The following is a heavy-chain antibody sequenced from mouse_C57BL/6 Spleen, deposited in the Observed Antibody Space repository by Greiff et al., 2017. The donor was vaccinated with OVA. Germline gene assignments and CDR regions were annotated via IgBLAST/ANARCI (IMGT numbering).Heavy chain of an antibody. Sequence: EVQLQQSGPELVKPGASVKISCKASGYTFTDYYMNWVKQSLGKSLEWIGDINPNNGGTSYNQKFKGKATLTVDKSSSTAYMELRSLTSEDSAVYYCARRSSYWYFDVWGTGTTVTVSS. CDR1: GYTFTDYY. CDR2: INPNNGGT. V-gene: IGHV1-26*01. J-gene: IGHJ1*03. CDR3: ARRSSYWYFDV. D-gene: IGHD1-1*01.